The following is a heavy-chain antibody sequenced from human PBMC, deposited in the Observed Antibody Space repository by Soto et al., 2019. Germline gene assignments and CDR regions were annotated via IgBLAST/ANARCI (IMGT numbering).Heavy chain of an antibody. CDR1: GFTFSSYA. Sequence: GGSLRLSCAASGFTFSSYAMSWVRQAPGKGLEWVSAIGGSGGSTYYADSVKGRFTISRDNSKNTLYLQMNSLRAEDTAVYYCAKDEYYYDSSGYFHYWGQGTLVTVSS. D-gene: IGHD3-22*01. V-gene: IGHV3-23*01. CDR2: IGGSGGST. J-gene: IGHJ4*02. CDR3: AKDEYYYDSSGYFHY.